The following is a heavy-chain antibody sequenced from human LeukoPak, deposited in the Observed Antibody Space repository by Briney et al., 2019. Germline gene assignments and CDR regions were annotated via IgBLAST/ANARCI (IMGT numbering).Heavy chain of an antibody. Sequence: GGSLRLSCAASGFTFSSYAMSWVRQAPGKGLEWVSAMSGSGGSTYYADSVKGRFTISRDNSKNTLYLQMNSLRAEDTAVYYCAKDPARFYCSSTSCNNWFDPWGQGTLVTVSS. CDR3: AKDPARFYCSSTSCNNWFDP. CDR1: GFTFSSYA. J-gene: IGHJ5*02. V-gene: IGHV3-23*01. D-gene: IGHD2-2*01. CDR2: MSGSGGST.